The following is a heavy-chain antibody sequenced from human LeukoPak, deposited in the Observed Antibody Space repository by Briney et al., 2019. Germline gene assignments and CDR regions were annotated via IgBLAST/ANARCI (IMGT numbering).Heavy chain of an antibody. J-gene: IGHJ4*02. CDR3: ARDRSWYDSSGYYHDFDY. Sequence: GGSLRLSCAASGFTFSSYAMSWVRQAPGKGLEWVSAISGSDGSTYYADSVKGRFTISRDNSKNTLYLQMNSLRAEDTAVYYCARDRSWYDSSGYYHDFDYWGQGTLVTVSS. D-gene: IGHD3-22*01. V-gene: IGHV3-23*01. CDR1: GFTFSSYA. CDR2: ISGSDGST.